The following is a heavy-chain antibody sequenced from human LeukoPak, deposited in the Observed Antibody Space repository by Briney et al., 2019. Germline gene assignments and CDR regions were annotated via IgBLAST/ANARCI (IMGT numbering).Heavy chain of an antibody. CDR3: TRSLATKY. V-gene: IGHV3-74*01. CDR1: GFTFSTYW. D-gene: IGHD5-24*01. CDR2: INTDGSST. Sequence: GRSLRLSCAASGFTFSTYWMHWVRQAPGKGLVWVSHINTDGSSTSYADSVKGRFTISRDNAKNTLYLQMNSLRGEDSAVYYCTRSLATKYWGQGTLVTVSS. J-gene: IGHJ4*02.